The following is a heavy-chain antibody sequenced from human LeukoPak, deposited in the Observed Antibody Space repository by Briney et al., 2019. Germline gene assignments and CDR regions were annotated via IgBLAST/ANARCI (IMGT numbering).Heavy chain of an antibody. V-gene: IGHV3-23*01. J-gene: IGHJ4*02. CDR1: GFTFSSYA. D-gene: IGHD3-3*01. CDR3: AKDNRRAYDFWSGYFLYYFDY. CDR2: ISGSGGST. Sequence: GGSLRLSCAASGFTFSSYAMGWVRQAPGKGLEWVSAISGSGGSTYYADSVKGRFTISRDNSKNTLYLQMNSLRAEDTAVYYCAKDNRRAYDFWSGYFLYYFDYWGQGTLVTVSS.